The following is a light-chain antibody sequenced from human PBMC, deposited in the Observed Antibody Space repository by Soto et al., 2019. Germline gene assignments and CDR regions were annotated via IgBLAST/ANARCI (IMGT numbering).Light chain of an antibody. V-gene: IGKV3-11*01. CDR2: DAS. Sequence: EIVLTQSPATLSLSPGERATLSCRASQSVDSYLAWYQQIPGQAPRLLTYDASNRTTGIPPRFSGSGSGTDFTLTISSLEAEDFAIYYCQQRLHWPLTFGGGTKVEIK. CDR3: QQRLHWPLT. CDR1: QSVDSY. J-gene: IGKJ4*01.